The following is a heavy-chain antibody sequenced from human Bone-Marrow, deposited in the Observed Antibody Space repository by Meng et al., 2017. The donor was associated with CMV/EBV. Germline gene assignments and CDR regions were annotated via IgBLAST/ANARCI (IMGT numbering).Heavy chain of an antibody. CDR3: ARDSGRRYDFWSSPDNPRSDY. V-gene: IGHV3-7*01. CDR1: GFTFSSYW. J-gene: IGHJ4*02. Sequence: GGSLRLSCAASGFTFSSYWMSWVRQAPGKGLEWVANIKQDGSEKYYVDSVKGRFTISRDNAKNSLYLQMNSLRAEDTAVYYCARDSGRRYDFWSSPDNPRSDYWGQGTLVTVSS. D-gene: IGHD3-3*01. CDR2: IKQDGSEK.